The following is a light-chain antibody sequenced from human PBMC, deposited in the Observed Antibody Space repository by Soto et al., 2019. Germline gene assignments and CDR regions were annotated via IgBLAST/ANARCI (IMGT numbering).Light chain of an antibody. CDR3: QSYDSSLSVVV. J-gene: IGLJ2*01. V-gene: IGLV1-40*01. Sequence: QSVLTQPPSVSGAPGQRVTISCTGSSTNIGAGYDVHWYQQLPGTAPKLLMYGNNNRPSGVPDRFSGSKSGTSASLAITGLQAEDEADYYCQSYDSSLSVVVFGGGTKLTVL. CDR2: GNN. CDR1: STNIGAGYD.